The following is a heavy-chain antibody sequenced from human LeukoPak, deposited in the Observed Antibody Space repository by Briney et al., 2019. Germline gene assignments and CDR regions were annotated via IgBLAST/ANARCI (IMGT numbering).Heavy chain of an antibody. J-gene: IGHJ4*02. Sequence: GGSLRLSCAASGFTFSSYGMHWVRQAPGKGLEWVAVISYDGSNKYYADSVKGRFTISRDNSKNTLYLQMNSLRAEDTAVYYCAKDDMVADYVWGSYRLPPAYWGQGTLVTVSS. D-gene: IGHD3-16*02. CDR1: GFTFSSYG. CDR2: ISYDGSNK. V-gene: IGHV3-30*18. CDR3: AKDDMVADYVWGSYRLPPAY.